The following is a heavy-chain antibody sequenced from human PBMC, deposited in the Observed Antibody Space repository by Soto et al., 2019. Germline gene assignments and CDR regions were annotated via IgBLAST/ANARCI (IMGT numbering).Heavy chain of an antibody. CDR3: AGASWRWFDP. J-gene: IGHJ5*02. CDR1: GGSVSSGSYF. V-gene: IGHV4-61*01. Sequence: SETLSLTCTVSGGSVSSGSYFWSWIRQPPGKGLEWIGHIDYSGSTNYNPSLKSRGTISVDKSKNQFSLKLSSVTAADTAVYYCAGASWRWFDPWGQGTLVTVSS. CDR2: IDYSGST.